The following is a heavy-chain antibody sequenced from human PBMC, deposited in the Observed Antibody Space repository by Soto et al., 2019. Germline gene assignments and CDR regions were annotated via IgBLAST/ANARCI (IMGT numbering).Heavy chain of an antibody. V-gene: IGHV4-31*01. J-gene: IGHJ4*02. D-gene: IGHD2-2*01. CDR3: ATGGGSTKVDY. CDR2: TSNSGST. CDR1: GGSITSSGYY. Sequence: QVQLQESGPGLVKPSQTLSLTCTVSGGSITSSGYYWSWIRQHPGEGLEWIGFTSNSGSTSYNPSLKSLVTPSLVTSSNPLSLNLTSVTAADTAVYYCATGGGSTKVDYWGQGTLVTVSP.